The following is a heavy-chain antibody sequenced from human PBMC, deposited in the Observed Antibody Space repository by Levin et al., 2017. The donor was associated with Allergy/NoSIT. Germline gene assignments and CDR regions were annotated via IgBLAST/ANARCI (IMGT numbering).Heavy chain of an antibody. Sequence: GGSLRLSCAASGFTFTDHYMDWVRQAPGKGLEWVGRSRSKGEHYTTQYAASVQGRFIISRDESKSSLTLQMNSLKTEDTAVYYCASPQYEKYVYWGQGTLVTVSS. V-gene: IGHV3-72*01. D-gene: IGHD2/OR15-2a*01. CDR3: ASPQYEKYVY. J-gene: IGHJ4*02. CDR2: SRSKGEHYTT. CDR1: GFTFTDHY.